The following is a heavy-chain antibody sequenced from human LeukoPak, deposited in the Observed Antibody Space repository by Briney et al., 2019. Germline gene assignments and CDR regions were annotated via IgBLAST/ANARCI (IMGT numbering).Heavy chain of an antibody. J-gene: IGHJ4*02. CDR2: IYYSGST. CDR1: GGSISSHY. CDR3: ARDNGYSSSWYDY. Sequence: SETLSLTCTVSGGSISSHYWSWIRQPPGKGLEWIGYIYYSGSTNYNPSLKGRVTISVDTSKNQFSLKLSSVTAADTAVYYCARDNGYSSSWYDYWGQGTLVTVSS. D-gene: IGHD6-13*01. V-gene: IGHV4-59*11.